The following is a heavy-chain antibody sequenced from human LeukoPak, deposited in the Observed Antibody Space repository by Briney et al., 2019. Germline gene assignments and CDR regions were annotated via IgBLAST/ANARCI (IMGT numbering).Heavy chain of an antibody. CDR3: ARVTYFYDNNAYYKDFDY. CDR2: ISSSSNTI. V-gene: IGHV3-48*01. D-gene: IGHD3-22*01. J-gene: IGHJ4*02. Sequence: GGSLRLSCAASGFTFSTYSVTWVRQAPGKGLDWVSYISSSSNTIYYAHSVKGRFTISRDNAKNSLYLQMNSMRAEDTAVYYCARVTYFYDNNAYYKDFDYWGQGTMVTVSS. CDR1: GFTFSTYS.